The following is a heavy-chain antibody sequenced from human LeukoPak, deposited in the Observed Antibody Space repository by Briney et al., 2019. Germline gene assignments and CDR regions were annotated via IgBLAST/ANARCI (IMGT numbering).Heavy chain of an antibody. D-gene: IGHD1-26*01. J-gene: IGHJ4*02. CDR3: ATDRSDSGRYHYFGY. CDR1: GFTFSSYG. CDR2: IRHAGSDK. V-gene: IGHV3-30*02. Sequence: GWALTLSCAASGFTFSSYGLHWVRQPPGKGLAGVEFIRHAGSDKYYADSVQGRFTISRDNSKNTLYLQMDLLRAQETAFYYWATDRSDSGRYHYFGYWGQGTLVTVSS.